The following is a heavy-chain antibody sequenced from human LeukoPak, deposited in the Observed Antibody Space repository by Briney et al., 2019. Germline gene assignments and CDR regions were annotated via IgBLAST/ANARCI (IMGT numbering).Heavy chain of an antibody. V-gene: IGHV1-69*06. CDR3: ARGRGGKYCSGGSCYSYDYYYYYMDV. CDR2: IIPIFGTA. J-gene: IGHJ6*03. Sequence: SVKVSCKASGGTFSSYAISWVRQAPGQGLKWMGGIIPIFGTANYAQKFQGRVTITADKSTSTAYMELSSLRSEDTAVYYCARGRGGKYCSGGSCYSYDYYYYYMDVWGKGTTVTVSS. D-gene: IGHD2-15*01. CDR1: GGTFSSYA.